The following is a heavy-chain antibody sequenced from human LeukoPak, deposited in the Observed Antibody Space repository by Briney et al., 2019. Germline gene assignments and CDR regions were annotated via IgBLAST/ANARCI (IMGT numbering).Heavy chain of an antibody. CDR2: IRSKAYGGTT. CDR1: GFTFGDYA. V-gene: IGHV3-49*04. J-gene: IGHJ5*02. CDR3: TRVVPAARGIRWFDP. Sequence: GGSLRPSCTASGFTFGDYAMSWVRQAPGKGLEWVGFIRSKAYGGTTEYAASVKGRFTISRDDSKSIAYLQMNSLKTEDTAVYYCTRVVPAARGIRWFDPWGQGTLVTVSS. D-gene: IGHD2-2*01.